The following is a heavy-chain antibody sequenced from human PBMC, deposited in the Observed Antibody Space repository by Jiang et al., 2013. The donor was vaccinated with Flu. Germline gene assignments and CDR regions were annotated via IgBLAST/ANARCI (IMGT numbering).Heavy chain of an antibody. D-gene: IGHD3-10*01. CDR3: ASRLAYGSGDDY. J-gene: IGHJ4*02. Sequence: YISSSSSYTNYADSVKGRFTISRDNAKNSLYLQMNSLRAEDTAVYYCASRLAYGSGDDYWGQGTLVTVSS. V-gene: IGHV3-11*03. CDR2: ISSSSSYT.